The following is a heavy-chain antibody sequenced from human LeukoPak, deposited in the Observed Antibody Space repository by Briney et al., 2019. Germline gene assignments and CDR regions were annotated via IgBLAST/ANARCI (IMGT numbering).Heavy chain of an antibody. Sequence: SETLSLTCTVSGDFISTYYWSWIRQPPGKGLEWIGYVYCTGSTNYNPSLKGRVTISVDTSKNQFFLKLSSVTAADTALYYCARASIRYYDSSAYSHWGQGALVTVSS. V-gene: IGHV4-59*01. D-gene: IGHD3-22*01. J-gene: IGHJ4*02. CDR1: GDFISTYY. CDR2: VYCTGST. CDR3: ARASIRYYDSSAYSH.